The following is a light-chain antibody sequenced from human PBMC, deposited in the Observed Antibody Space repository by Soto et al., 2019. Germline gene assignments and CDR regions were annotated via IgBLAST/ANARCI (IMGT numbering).Light chain of an antibody. CDR2: GAS. Sequence: IVMTQSPASLSVSPLEIATLSCMASQSISNNLAWYQQKPGQAPRLLIYGASTRATGIPARFSGSGSGTDFTLTISSLEPEDFAVYYCQQRSNWPPALTFGGGTKVDI. CDR3: QQRSNWPPALT. V-gene: IGKV3-15*01. J-gene: IGKJ4*01. CDR1: QSISNN.